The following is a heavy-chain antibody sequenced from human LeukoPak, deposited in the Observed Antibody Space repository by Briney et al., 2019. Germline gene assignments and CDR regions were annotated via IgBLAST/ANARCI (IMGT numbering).Heavy chain of an antibody. Sequence: ASVTVSCKASGYTFIGYYMHWVRQAPGQGLEWMGWINPNSGGTNYAQKFQGRVTMTRDTSISTAYMELCRLRSDDTAVYYCARTAVAATVWWFDPWGQGTLVTVSS. D-gene: IGHD2-15*01. CDR2: INPNSGGT. CDR3: ARTAVAATVWWFDP. J-gene: IGHJ5*02. V-gene: IGHV1-2*02. CDR1: GYTFIGYY.